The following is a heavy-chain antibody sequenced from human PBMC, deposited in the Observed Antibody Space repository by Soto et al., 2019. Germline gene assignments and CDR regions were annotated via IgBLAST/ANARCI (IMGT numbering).Heavy chain of an antibody. D-gene: IGHD5-18*01. CDR2: IIPIFGTA. J-gene: IGHJ6*02. Sequence: SVKVSCKASGGTFSSYAISWVRQAPGQGLEWMGGIIPIFGTANYAQKFQGRVTITADESTSTAYMELSSLRSEDTAVYYCARVRKMQLWLRGYYYYGMDVWGQGTTVTVSS. V-gene: IGHV1-69*13. CDR3: ARVRKMQLWLRGYYYYGMDV. CDR1: GGTFSSYA.